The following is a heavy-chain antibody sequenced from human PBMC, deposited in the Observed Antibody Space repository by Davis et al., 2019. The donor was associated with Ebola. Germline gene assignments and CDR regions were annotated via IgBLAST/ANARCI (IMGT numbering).Heavy chain of an antibody. CDR3: ARDQIEGISAAGTDY. CDR1: GGTFSSYG. V-gene: IGHV1-69*13. CDR2: IIPLFGSA. J-gene: IGHJ4*02. Sequence: SVTVSCKASGGTFSSYGFSWVRQAPGQGLEWMGGIIPLFGSANYAQRFQGRVTLTADESTSTAYMELRSLRSEDTAMYYCARDQIEGISAAGTDYWGQGTLVTVSS. D-gene: IGHD6-13*01.